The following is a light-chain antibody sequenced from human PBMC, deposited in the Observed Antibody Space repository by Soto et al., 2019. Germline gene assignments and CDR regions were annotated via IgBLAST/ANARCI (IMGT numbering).Light chain of an antibody. V-gene: IGLV1-44*01. Sequence: QSVLTQPPSASGTPGQRVTISCSGSSSNIGTNSVNWYQQLPETASKLLIYSNNQRPSGVPDRFSGSKSGTSASLAISGLQSEDEADYYCTAWDDNLSLVVFGGGTKVTVL. CDR1: SSNIGTNS. J-gene: IGLJ2*01. CDR3: TAWDDNLSLVV. CDR2: SNN.